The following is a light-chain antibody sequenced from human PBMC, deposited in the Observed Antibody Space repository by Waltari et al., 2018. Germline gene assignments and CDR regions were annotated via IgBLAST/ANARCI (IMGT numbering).Light chain of an antibody. CDR3: QTWVTGSQV. CDR2: LNSDGTH. V-gene: IGLV4-69*01. J-gene: IGLJ3*02. CDR1: SGHSSNA. Sequence: QIVLTQSTSASASLGASVKLTCTLSSGHSSNAIAWHQRHPEKGPRFLMKLNSDGTHSRGDGIPARCSGSSSGDARYLTISSLQSEDGAEYYWQTWVTGSQVFGGGTKLTVL.